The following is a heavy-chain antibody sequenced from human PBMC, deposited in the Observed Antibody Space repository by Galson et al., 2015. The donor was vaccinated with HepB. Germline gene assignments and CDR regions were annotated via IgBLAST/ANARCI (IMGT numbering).Heavy chain of an antibody. D-gene: IGHD6-19*01. CDR1: GFTVSSNS. CDR3: VKDHSTGYGTSWFYFDY. CDR2: IYRDGST. J-gene: IGHJ4*02. Sequence: SLRLSCAASGFTVSSNSMSWVRQAPGKGLEWVSVIYRDGSTYYGDYVKGRFTTSRDNSKNTLYLQLSSLTTADTAVYYCVKDHSTGYGTSWFYFDYWGQGALVTVSS. V-gene: IGHV3-66*02.